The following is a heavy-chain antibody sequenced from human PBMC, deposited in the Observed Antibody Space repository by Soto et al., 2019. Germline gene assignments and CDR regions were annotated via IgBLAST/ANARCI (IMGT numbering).Heavy chain of an antibody. V-gene: IGHV3-23*01. J-gene: IGHJ4*02. CDR1: GFTFSSYA. D-gene: IGHD2-15*01. CDR2: ISGSGGST. CDR3: AKVGGYCSGGSCYPNYSYYFDY. Sequence: EVQLLESGGGLVQPGGSLRLSCAASGFTFSSYAMSWVRQAPGKGLEWVSAISGSGGSTYYADSVKGRFTISRDNSKNTLYLQMNSLRAEDTAVYYCAKVGGYCSGGSCYPNYSYYFDYWGQGTLVTVSS.